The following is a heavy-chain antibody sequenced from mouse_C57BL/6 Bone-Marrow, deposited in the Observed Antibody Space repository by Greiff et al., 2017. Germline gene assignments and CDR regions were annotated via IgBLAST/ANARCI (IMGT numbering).Heavy chain of an antibody. J-gene: IGHJ3*01. CDR2: IDPEDGDT. D-gene: IGHD2-4*01. Sequence: EVQLQESGAELVKPGASVKLSCTASGFNIKDYYMHWVKQRTEQGLEWIGRIDPEDGDTKYAPKFQGKATITADTSSNTAYLQLSSLTSEDPAVYYCAPTPIYYDDGWFAYWGQGTLVTVSA. CDR1: GFNIKDYY. CDR3: APTPIYYDDGWFAY. V-gene: IGHV14-2*01.